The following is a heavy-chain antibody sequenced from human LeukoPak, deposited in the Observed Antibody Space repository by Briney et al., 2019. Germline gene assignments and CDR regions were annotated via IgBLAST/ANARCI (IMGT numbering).Heavy chain of an antibody. Sequence: SVKVSCKASVGTFNNSAISWVRQAPGQGLEWLGGIMPLFGTAGYAQKFQGRVTITTDESPRTDHLELTSLTSDDTAVYYCARDVHGDYGSGWFDPWGQGTLVSVSS. CDR2: IMPLFGTA. D-gene: IGHD4-17*01. J-gene: IGHJ5*02. V-gene: IGHV1-69*05. CDR3: ARDVHGDYGSGWFDP. CDR1: VGTFNNSA.